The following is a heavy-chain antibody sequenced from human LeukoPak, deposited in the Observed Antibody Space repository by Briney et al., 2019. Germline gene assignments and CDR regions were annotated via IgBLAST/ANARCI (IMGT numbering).Heavy chain of an antibody. J-gene: IGHJ5*02. CDR2: ITGGGDST. D-gene: IGHD2-15*01. CDR1: GFSFSTYA. V-gene: IGHV3-23*01. Sequence: GGSLRLSCAASGFSFSTYAMSWVRQAPGKGLEWVSEITGGGDSTYYADSVEGRFTISRDNSKNTLYLQMYSLRVEDTAVYYCAKGGRDCGGSCYASWFDPWGQGTLVTVSS. CDR3: AKGGRDCGGSCYASWFDP.